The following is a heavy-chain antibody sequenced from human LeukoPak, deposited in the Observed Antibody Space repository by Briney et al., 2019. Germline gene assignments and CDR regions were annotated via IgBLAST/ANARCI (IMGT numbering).Heavy chain of an antibody. Sequence: SQTLSLTCAISGDSVSSNSAAWDWIRQSPSRGLEWLGRTYYRSKWYNDYAVSVKSRITINPDTSKNQFSLQLNSVPPEDTAVYYCARDLMGIAAAGLPYSFDYWGQGTLVTVSS. V-gene: IGHV6-1*01. CDR3: ARDLMGIAAAGLPYSFDY. J-gene: IGHJ4*02. CDR2: TYYRSKWYN. CDR1: GDSVSSNSAA. D-gene: IGHD6-13*01.